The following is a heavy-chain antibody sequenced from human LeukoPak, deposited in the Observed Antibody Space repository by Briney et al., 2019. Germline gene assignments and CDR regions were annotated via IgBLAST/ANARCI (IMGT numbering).Heavy chain of an antibody. D-gene: IGHD1-26*01. V-gene: IGHV3-11*01. CDR1: GFSFSDFY. CDR3: AREARGSGRDFDY. CDR2: IGTRSNPI. Sequence: GGSLRLSCAASGFSFSDFYMSWIRQAPGMGLEWISYIGTRSNPIYYADSVKGRFTISRDDAKNSLSLQMNSLRDEDTAVYFCAREARGSGRDFDYWGQGILVTVSS. J-gene: IGHJ4*02.